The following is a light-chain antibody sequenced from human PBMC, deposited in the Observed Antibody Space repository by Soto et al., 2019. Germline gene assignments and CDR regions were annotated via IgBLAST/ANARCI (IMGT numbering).Light chain of an antibody. J-gene: IGLJ1*01. CDR2: DVS. CDR1: SSDVGGYNY. V-gene: IGLV2-14*01. Sequence: QSALTQPASVSGSPGQSITISCTGTSSDVGGYNYVSWYQQHPGKAPKLMIYDVSNGPSGVSNRFSGSKSGNTACLTISGVPAEDEADYYCSSYTSSSTNYVFGPGTKLTVL. CDR3: SSYTSSSTNYV.